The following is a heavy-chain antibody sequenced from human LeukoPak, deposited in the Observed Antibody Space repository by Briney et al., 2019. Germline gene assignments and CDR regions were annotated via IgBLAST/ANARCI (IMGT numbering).Heavy chain of an antibody. CDR3: SLGGESYYFDY. CDR2: TYYRSKWYD. V-gene: IGHV6-1*01. J-gene: IGHJ4*02. CDR1: GDSVSSKSAA. D-gene: IGHD3-16*01. Sequence: SQTLSLTCALSGDSVSSKSAAWSWIRQSPSRGLEWLGRTYYRSKWYDDYAVSVKSRITINPDTSKNQFSLQLISVIPEDTAVYYCSLGGESYYFDYWGQGTLVTVSS.